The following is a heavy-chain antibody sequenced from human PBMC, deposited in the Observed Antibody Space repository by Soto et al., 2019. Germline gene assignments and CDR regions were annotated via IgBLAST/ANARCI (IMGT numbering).Heavy chain of an antibody. CDR1: GYSFTTYW. CDR2: IYPGDSDI. J-gene: IGHJ4*02. V-gene: IGHV5-51*01. Sequence: GESLKISCKGSGYSFTTYWIGWVRQMPGKGLEWMGIIYPGDSDIKYSPSFQGQVSISVDKSISTAYLQWSSLKASDTAMYSCAKTRGYSYGFLPDDFDYWGQGTMVTVSS. CDR3: AKTRGYSYGFLPDDFDY. D-gene: IGHD5-18*01.